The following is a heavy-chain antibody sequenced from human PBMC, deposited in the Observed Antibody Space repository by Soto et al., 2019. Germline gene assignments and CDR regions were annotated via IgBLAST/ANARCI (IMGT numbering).Heavy chain of an antibody. D-gene: IGHD2-2*01. CDR3: ARGDIVVVPAAKSSHYYYYGTDV. Sequence: QVQLVQSGAEVKKPGSSVKVSCKASGGTFSSYAISWVRQAPGQGLEWMGGIIPIFGTANYAQKFQGRVTITADESTSTAYMELSSLRSEDTAVYYCARGDIVVVPAAKSSHYYYYGTDVWGQGTTVTVSS. CDR2: IIPIFGTA. J-gene: IGHJ6*02. CDR1: GGTFSSYA. V-gene: IGHV1-69*01.